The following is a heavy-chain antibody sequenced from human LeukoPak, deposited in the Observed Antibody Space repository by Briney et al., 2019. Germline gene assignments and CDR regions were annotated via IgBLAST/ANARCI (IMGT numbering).Heavy chain of an antibody. V-gene: IGHV3-53*01. D-gene: IGHD2-15*01. CDR1: GFTLSGDY. J-gene: IGHJ4*02. Sequence: GGSLRLSCAASGFTLSGDYMSWVRQAPGKGLEWVSVIFGAATTYYADSVKGRFTVSRDNSKNTLYLQMNSLRAEDTAVYYCARAIRFGGYFDYWGQGTLVTV. CDR3: ARAIRFGGYFDY. CDR2: IFGAATT.